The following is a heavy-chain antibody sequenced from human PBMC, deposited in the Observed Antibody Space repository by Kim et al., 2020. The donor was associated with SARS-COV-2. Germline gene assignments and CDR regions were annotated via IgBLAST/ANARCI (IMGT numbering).Heavy chain of an antibody. CDR1: GYTFTSYA. CDR2: INAGNGNT. CDR3: ARAHPLYSNYAG. J-gene: IGHJ4*02. Sequence: ASVKVSCKASGYTFTSYAMHWVRQAPGQRLEWMGWINAGNGNTKYSQKFQGRVTITRDTSASTAYMELSSLRSEDTAVYYCARAHPLYSNYAGWGQGTLVTVSS. D-gene: IGHD4-4*01. V-gene: IGHV1-3*01.